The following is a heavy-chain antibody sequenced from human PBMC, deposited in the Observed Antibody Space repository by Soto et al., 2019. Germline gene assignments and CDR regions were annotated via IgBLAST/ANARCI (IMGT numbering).Heavy chain of an antibody. J-gene: IGHJ6*02. V-gene: IGHV5-51*01. Sequence: GESLKISCKGSGYSFTSYWIGWARQMPGKGLEWMGIIYPGDSDTRYSPSFQGQVTISADKSISTAYLQWSSLKASDTAMYYCARHGCSSTSCYNYYYYGTDVWGQGTTVTVSS. CDR1: GYSFTSYW. CDR2: IYPGDSDT. D-gene: IGHD2-2*02. CDR3: ARHGCSSTSCYNYYYYGTDV.